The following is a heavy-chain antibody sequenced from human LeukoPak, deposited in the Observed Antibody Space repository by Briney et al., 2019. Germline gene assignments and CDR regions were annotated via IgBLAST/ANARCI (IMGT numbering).Heavy chain of an antibody. CDR3: ARARSDYGGNCFDY. CDR2: INLNGGST. J-gene: IGHJ4*02. V-gene: IGHV3-20*04. Sequence: GGSLRLSCAASGFTFDDYGMSWVRQAPGKGLEWVSGINLNGGSTGYADSVKGRFTISRDNAKNSLYLQMNSLRAEDTALYYCARARSDYGGNCFDYWGQGTLVTVSS. D-gene: IGHD4-23*01. CDR1: GFTFDDYG.